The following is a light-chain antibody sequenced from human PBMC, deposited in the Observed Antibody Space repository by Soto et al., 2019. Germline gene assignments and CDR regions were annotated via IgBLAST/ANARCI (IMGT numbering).Light chain of an antibody. CDR3: QQYNNWPRT. CDR2: GAS. J-gene: IGKJ1*01. CDR1: QSVSSN. V-gene: IGKV3-15*01. Sequence: EIVMTQSPDPLSVSPGERATLSCRASQSVSSNLAWYQQKPGQAPRLLIYGASTRATGIPARFSGSGSGTEFTLTISSLQSEDFAVYYCQQYNNWPRTFGQGTKVDIK.